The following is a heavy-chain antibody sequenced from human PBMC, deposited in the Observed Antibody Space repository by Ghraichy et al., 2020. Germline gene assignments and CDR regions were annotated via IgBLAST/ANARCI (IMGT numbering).Heavy chain of an antibody. CDR3: AHRRGVRYSSGWDY. J-gene: IGHJ4*02. Sequence: SGPTLVKPTQTLTLTCTFSGFSLSTSGVGVGWIRQPPGKALKWLALIYWDDDKRYSPSLKSRLTITKDTSKNQVVLTMTNMDPVDTATYYCAHRRGVRYSSGWDYWGQGTLVTVSS. V-gene: IGHV2-5*02. CDR1: GFSLSTSGVG. CDR2: IYWDDDK. D-gene: IGHD6-19*01.